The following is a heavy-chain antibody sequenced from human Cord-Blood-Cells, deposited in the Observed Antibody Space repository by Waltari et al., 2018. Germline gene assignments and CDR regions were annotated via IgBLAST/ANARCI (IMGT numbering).Heavy chain of an antibody. J-gene: IGHJ2*01. Sequence: QVQLQESGPGLVKPSQTLSLTCTVSGGSISSGDYYWSWIRQPPGKGLEWIGYIYYSGHAYYNPSLQSRVTISVDTSKNQVSLKRSSVTAADTAVYYCARGYYDSSGYYYWYFDLWGRGTLVTVSS. D-gene: IGHD3-22*01. CDR1: GGSISSGDYY. CDR2: IYYSGHA. V-gene: IGHV4-30-4*08. CDR3: ARGYYDSSGYYYWYFDL.